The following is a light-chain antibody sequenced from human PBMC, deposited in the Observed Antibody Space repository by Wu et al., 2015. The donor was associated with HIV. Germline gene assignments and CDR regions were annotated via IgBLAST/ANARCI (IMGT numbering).Light chain of an antibody. CDR1: RSVSSA. CDR2: DAS. CDR3: QQHANWPLT. J-gene: IGKJ5*01. V-gene: IGKV3-11*01. Sequence: EIVLTQSPAALSISPGERATLSCRASRSVSSAVAWYQQKPGQAPRLLIYDASNRATGIPARFTGGGSGTDYSLTISNLEPEDFAVYYCQQHANWPLTFGQGTRLEVK.